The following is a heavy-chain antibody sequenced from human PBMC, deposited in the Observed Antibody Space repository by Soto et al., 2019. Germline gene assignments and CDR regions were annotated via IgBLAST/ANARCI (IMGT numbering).Heavy chain of an antibody. CDR1: ELTFSTYG. V-gene: IGHV3-30*18. CDR3: AKDTYYHDTSGYYVFDC. Sequence: GSLRLSCAASELTFSTYGMHWVRQAPGKGLEWVAVISYDGSNKYYGDSVKGRFTISRDNSKNILYLQMDSLRTEDTAVYYCAKDTYYHDTSGYYVFDCWGQGT. D-gene: IGHD3-22*01. J-gene: IGHJ4*02. CDR2: ISYDGSNK.